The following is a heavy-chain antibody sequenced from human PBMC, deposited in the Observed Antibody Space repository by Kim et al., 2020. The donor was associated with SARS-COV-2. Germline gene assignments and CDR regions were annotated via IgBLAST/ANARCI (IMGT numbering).Heavy chain of an antibody. V-gene: IGHV4-59*01. CDR3: ARVANMRLA. Sequence: SEILSLTCTVSGGSIGSNYWSWIRQPPGKGLEWIGDIDYSGSPDYNPSLKSRVTLSLNTSNNQFSLRLTSVTPADTAMYYCARVANMRLAWGQGTLVTVSS. D-gene: IGHD2-8*01. J-gene: IGHJ5*02. CDR2: IDYSGSP. CDR1: GGSIGSNY.